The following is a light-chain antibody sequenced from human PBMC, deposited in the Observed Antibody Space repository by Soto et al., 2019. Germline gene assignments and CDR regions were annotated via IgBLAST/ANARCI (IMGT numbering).Light chain of an antibody. CDR2: DVN. V-gene: IGLV2-14*03. J-gene: IGLJ2*01. CDR3: TLWTTSTTMI. Sequence: SALTQPASVSWSPGQSITISCTGTRSDIGAYNFVSWYQQHSGKAPKLILYDVNIRPSGVSYRFSGSKSGNTASLTISGLQAEDEADYYCTLWTTSTTMIFGGGTKVTVL. CDR1: RSDIGAYNF.